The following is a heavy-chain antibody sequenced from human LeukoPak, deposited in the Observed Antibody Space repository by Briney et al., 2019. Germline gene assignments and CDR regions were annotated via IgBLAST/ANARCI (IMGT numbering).Heavy chain of an antibody. V-gene: IGHV3-48*01. J-gene: IGHJ3*02. CDR1: GFTFSSYS. Sequence: GGSLRLSCAASGFTFSSYSMNWVRQAPGKGLEWVSYISSSSSTIYYADSVKGRFTISRNNARNSLYLQMNSLRAEDTAVYYCAKDISVAGEDDAFDIWGQGTMVTVSS. CDR2: ISSSSSTI. CDR3: AKDISVAGEDDAFDI. D-gene: IGHD6-19*01.